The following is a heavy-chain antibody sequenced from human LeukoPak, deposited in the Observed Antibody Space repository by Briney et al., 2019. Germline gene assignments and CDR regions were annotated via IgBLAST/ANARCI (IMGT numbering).Heavy chain of an antibody. CDR3: ARDLEKDY. V-gene: IGHV3-21*01. CDR2: ISSSSSYI. Sequence: GESLRLSCAASGFTFSAYNMNWVRQTPGKGLEWVSSISSSSSYIYYADSVKGRFTISRDNAKNSLYLQMNGLRAEDTAVYYCARDLEKDYWGQGTLVTVSS. CDR1: GFTFSAYN. J-gene: IGHJ4*02. D-gene: IGHD1-1*01.